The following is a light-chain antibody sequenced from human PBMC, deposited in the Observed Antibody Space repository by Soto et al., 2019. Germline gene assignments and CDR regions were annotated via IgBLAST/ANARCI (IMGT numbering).Light chain of an antibody. CDR1: SSDVGNSNG. CDR3: SSYTRSSTYV. CDR2: DVT. V-gene: IGLV2-18*02. Sequence: QSALTQPPSVSGSPGQSVAISCTGTSSDVGNSNGVSWYQQAPGTAPKLMIYDVTNRPSGVPDRFSGSKSGNTASLTISGLQAEDEADYYCSSYTRSSTYVFGTGTKVTVL. J-gene: IGLJ1*01.